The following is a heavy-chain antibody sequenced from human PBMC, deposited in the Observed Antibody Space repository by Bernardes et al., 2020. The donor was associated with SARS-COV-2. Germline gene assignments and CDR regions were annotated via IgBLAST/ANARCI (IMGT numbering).Heavy chain of an antibody. D-gene: IGHD6-6*01. J-gene: IGHJ4*02. CDR1: GDSISSYY. V-gene: IGHV4-4*07. Sequence: SETLSLTCTVSGDSISSYYWSWIRQPAGKGLEWIGRIYPSGSTTYNPSLKSRVTMSLDRSKNQFSLKLSSVTAADTAVYYCARGRPSLGAARPYYFDHWGQGTLITVSS. CDR2: IYPSGST. CDR3: ARGRPSLGAARPYYFDH.